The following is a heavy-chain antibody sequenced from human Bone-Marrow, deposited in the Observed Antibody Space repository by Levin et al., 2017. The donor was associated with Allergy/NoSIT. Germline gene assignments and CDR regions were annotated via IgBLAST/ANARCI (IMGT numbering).Heavy chain of an antibody. CDR3: ASGIAVKYFQH. J-gene: IGHJ1*01. D-gene: IGHD6-19*01. CDR1: GFTFSSYS. CDR2: ISSSSSYI. Sequence: GGSLRLSCAASGFTFSSYSMNWVRQAPGKGLEWVSSISSSSSYIYYADSVKGRFTISRDNAKNSLYLQMNSLRAEDTAVYYCASGIAVKYFQHWGQGTLVTVSS. V-gene: IGHV3-21*01.